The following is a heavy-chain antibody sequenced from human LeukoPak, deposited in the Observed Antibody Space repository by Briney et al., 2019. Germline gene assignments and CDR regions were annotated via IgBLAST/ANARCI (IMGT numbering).Heavy chain of an antibody. CDR3: AGREGPFDP. J-gene: IGHJ5*02. CDR1: GGSISSANYY. Sequence: SETLSLTCAVSGGSISSANYYWSWIRQPAGKGLEWIGRIYTSGTTNYNPSLKSRVTISIDTSKNHFSLKLSSVTAADTAVYYCAGREGPFDPWGQGTLVTVSS. CDR2: IYTSGTT. V-gene: IGHV4-61*02.